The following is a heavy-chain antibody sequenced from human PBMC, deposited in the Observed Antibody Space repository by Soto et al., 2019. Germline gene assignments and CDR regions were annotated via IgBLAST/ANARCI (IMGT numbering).Heavy chain of an antibody. CDR3: ARNPYYYDTSGYYY. J-gene: IGHJ4*02. CDR2: SSYI. D-gene: IGHD3-22*01. V-gene: IGHV3-21*01. Sequence: SSYIYYADSLKGRFTISRDNAKNSLYLQMNSLRAEDTAVYYCARNPYYYDTSGYYYWGQGTLVTVSS.